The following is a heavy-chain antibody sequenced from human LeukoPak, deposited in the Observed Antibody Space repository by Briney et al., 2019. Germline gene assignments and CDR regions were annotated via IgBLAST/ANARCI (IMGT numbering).Heavy chain of an antibody. J-gene: IGHJ4*02. CDR1: GFTFSSYA. V-gene: IGHV3-23*01. CDR3: AKAVSSGWYGWDYFDY. D-gene: IGHD6-19*01. Sequence: PGGSLRLSCAASGFTFSSYAMSWVRQAPGKGLEWVSAISGSGGSTYYADSVKGRFTISRDNSKNTLYLQMNSLRAEDTAVYYCAKAVSSGWYGWDYFDYWGQGTLVTVSS. CDR2: ISGSGGST.